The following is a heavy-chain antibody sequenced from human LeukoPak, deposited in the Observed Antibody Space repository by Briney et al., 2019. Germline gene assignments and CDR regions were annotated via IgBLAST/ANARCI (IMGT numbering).Heavy chain of an antibody. J-gene: IGHJ5*02. D-gene: IGHD3-10*01. CDR3: ARDAYYYGSGSYPFDP. CDR1: VASISNSDRY. Sequence: PSQTLSLTCTVSVASISNSDRYCGWIRQPPGKGLEWIGSIYYSGITYHNPSLKSRVTMSVDTSKNQFSLKLTSVTAADTAVYYCARDAYYYGSGSYPFDPWGQGTLVTVSS. CDR2: IYYSGIT. V-gene: IGHV4-39*07.